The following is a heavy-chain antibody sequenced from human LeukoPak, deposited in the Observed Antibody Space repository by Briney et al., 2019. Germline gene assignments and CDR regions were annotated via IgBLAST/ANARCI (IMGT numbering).Heavy chain of an antibody. CDR2: INHSGST. D-gene: IGHD2-2*02. Sequence: SETLSLTCAVYGGSFSGYYWSWIRQPPEKGLEWIGEINHSGSTNYNPSLKSRVTISVDTSKNQFSLKLSSVTAADTAVYYCARGYCSSTSCYTWEFFDYWGQGTLVTVSS. CDR1: GGSFSGYY. J-gene: IGHJ4*02. CDR3: ARGYCSSTSCYTWEFFDY. V-gene: IGHV4-34*01.